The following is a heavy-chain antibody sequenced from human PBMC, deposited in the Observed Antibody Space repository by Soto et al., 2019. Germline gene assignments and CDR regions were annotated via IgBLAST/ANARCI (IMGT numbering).Heavy chain of an antibody. CDR2: IIPIFGTA. CDR3: ARGTLMYSYGRGAFDI. J-gene: IGHJ3*02. D-gene: IGHD5-18*01. V-gene: IGHV1-69*13. CDR1: GYTFTSYG. Sequence: SVKVSCKASGYTFTSYGISWVRQAPGQGLEWMGGIIPIFGTANYAQKFQGRVTTTADESTSTAYMELSSLRSEDTAVYYCARGTLMYSYGRGAFDIWGQGTMVTVSS.